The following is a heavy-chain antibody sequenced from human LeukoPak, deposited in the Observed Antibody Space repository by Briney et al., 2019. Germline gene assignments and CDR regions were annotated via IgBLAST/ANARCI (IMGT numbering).Heavy chain of an antibody. J-gene: IGHJ4*02. Sequence: GGSLRPSCAASGFTFDDYAMHWVRQTPGKGLEWVSGISWNSDSINYADSVKGRFTISRDNAKNSLYLQMNSLRAEDTALYYCATGYCSSTSCFYFDYWGQGALVTVSS. D-gene: IGHD2-2*01. CDR3: ATGYCSSTSCFYFDY. V-gene: IGHV3-9*01. CDR1: GFTFDDYA. CDR2: ISWNSDSI.